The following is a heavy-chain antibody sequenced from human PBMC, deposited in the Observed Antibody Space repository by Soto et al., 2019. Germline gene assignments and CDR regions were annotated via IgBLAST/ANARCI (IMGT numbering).Heavy chain of an antibody. CDR3: ARPVYRNSNFYGLDF. D-gene: IGHD1-26*01. CDR1: GLNFSDYY. J-gene: IGHJ6*02. CDR2: ISTSGVTI. V-gene: IGHV3-11*01. Sequence: QVQLVESGGGLVKPGGSLRLSCAASGLNFSDYYMSWIREVPGKGLECVSYISTSGVTIYYADSLKGRFTISRDNAKNSLYLQMNSLRDEDTAVYYCARPVYRNSNFYGLDFWGQGSTVTVSS.